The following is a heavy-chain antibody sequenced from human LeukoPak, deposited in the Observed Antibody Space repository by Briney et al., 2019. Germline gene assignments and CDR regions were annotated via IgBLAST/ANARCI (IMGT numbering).Heavy chain of an antibody. J-gene: IGHJ4*02. CDR1: GFTFDDYG. D-gene: IGHD3-9*01. Sequence: GGSLRLSCAASGFTFDDYGMSWVRQAPGKGLEWVSGINWNGGSKGYADSVKGRFTISRDNAKNSLYLQMNSLRAEDTALYYCARVMRQMGYDILTGYYYFDYWGQGTLVTVSS. CDR3: ARVMRQMGYDILTGYYYFDY. CDR2: INWNGGSK. V-gene: IGHV3-20*04.